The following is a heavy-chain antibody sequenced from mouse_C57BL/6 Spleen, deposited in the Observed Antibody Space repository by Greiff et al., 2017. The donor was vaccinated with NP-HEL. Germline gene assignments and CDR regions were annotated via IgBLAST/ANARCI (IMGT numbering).Heavy chain of an antibody. V-gene: IGHV3-6*01. Sequence: VQLKESGPGLVKPSQSLSLTCSVTGYSITSGYYWNWIRQFPGNKLEWMGYISYDGSNNYNPSLKNRISITRDTSKNQFFLKLNSVTTEDTATYYCARDIRYFDVWGTGTTVTVSS. CDR2: ISYDGSN. CDR3: ARDIRYFDV. CDR1: GYSITSGYY. J-gene: IGHJ1*03.